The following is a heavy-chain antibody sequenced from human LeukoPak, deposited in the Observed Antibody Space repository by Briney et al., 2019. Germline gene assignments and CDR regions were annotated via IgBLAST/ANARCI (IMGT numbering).Heavy chain of an antibody. J-gene: IGHJ4*02. CDR3: VRAVEYYYDSSGYAVDY. D-gene: IGHD3-22*01. CDR2: IKEDGSKK. CDR1: GFTFSSYW. V-gene: IGHV3-7*01. Sequence: GGSLGLSCAASGFTFSSYWMSWVRQAPGKGLEWVANIKEDGSKKYYVDSVKGRFTISRDNAKNSLYLQMNSLRAEDTAVYYCVRAVEYYYDSSGYAVDYWGQGTLVTVSS.